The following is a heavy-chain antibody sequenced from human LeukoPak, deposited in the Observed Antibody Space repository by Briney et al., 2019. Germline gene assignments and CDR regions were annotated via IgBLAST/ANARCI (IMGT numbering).Heavy chain of an antibody. V-gene: IGHV4-4*09. J-gene: IGHJ6*03. CDR2: IYTSGST. CDR3: ARLGSSIWYVLNYYYYMDV. CDR1: GRPISSYY. D-gene: IGHD6-13*01. Sequence: SETLSLTCTLSGRPISSYYWSWLRQPPGKGLEGIGYIYTSGSTNYNPSLESRVTISVDTSKNLFSLKLSSVTAADTAVYYCARLGSSIWYVLNYYYYMDVWGKGTTVTVSS.